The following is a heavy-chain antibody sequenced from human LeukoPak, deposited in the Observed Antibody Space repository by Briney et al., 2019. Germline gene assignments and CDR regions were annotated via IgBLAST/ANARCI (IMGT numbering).Heavy chain of an antibody. D-gene: IGHD4-11*01. CDR2: IYYSGST. CDR3: ASHSGSSNSGFSWFDP. J-gene: IGHJ5*02. CDR1: GVSISSYY. Sequence: SETLSLTCTVSGVSISSYYWSWIRQPPGKGLEWIGYIYYSGSTNYNPSLKSRVTISVDTSKNQFSLKLSSVTAADTAVYYCASHSGSSNSGFSWFDPWGQGTLVTVSS. V-gene: IGHV4-59*01.